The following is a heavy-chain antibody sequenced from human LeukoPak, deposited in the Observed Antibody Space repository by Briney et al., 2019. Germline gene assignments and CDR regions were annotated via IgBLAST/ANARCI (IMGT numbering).Heavy chain of an antibody. Sequence: GASVKVSCKASGYTFTSYDINWVRQATGQGLEWMGWMNPNSGNTGYAQKFQGRVTMTRNTSISTAYMELSSLRSEDTAVYYCARSRRITMVRGVIIRYGMDVWGQGTTVTVSS. V-gene: IGHV1-8*01. CDR2: MNPNSGNT. CDR1: GYTFTSYD. D-gene: IGHD3-10*01. CDR3: ARSRRITMVRGVIIRYGMDV. J-gene: IGHJ6*02.